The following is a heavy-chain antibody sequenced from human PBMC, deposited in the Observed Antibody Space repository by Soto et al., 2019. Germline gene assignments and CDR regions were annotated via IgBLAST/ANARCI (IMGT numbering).Heavy chain of an antibody. CDR3: ARDGGVYCSGGSCFAFDI. Sequence: QLQLQESGPGLVKPSETLSLICTVSGGSISSSSYYWGWIRQPPGKGLEWIGSIYYSGSTYYNPCLKSRVTISVDTSKNQLSLKLSSVTAADTALYYCARDGGVYCSGGSCFAFDIWGQGTVVTVSS. D-gene: IGHD2-15*01. CDR1: GGSISSSSYY. CDR2: IYYSGST. J-gene: IGHJ3*02. V-gene: IGHV4-39*02.